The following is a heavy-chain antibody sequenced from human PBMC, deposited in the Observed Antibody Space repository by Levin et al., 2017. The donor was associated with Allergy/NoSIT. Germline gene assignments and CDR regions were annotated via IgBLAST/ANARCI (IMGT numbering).Heavy chain of an antibody. V-gene: IGHV4-61*01. D-gene: IGHD3-16*01. CDR2: IYYSGST. Sequence: SETLSLTCTVSGGSVSSGSYYWSWIRQPPGKGLEWIGYIYYSGSTNYNPSLKSRVTISVDTSKNQFSLKLSSVTAADTAVYYCAREPQFGYFDYWGQGTLVTVSS. CDR3: AREPQFGYFDY. J-gene: IGHJ4*02. CDR1: GGSVSSGSYY.